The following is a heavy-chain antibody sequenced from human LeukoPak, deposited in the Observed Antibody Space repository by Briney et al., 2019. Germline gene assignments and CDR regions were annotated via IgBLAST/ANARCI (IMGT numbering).Heavy chain of an antibody. CDR2: ISWNSGSI. D-gene: IGHD5-24*01. CDR3: AKQMGA. Sequence: QPGRSLRLSCAASGFTFDDYAMHWVRQAPGKGLEWVSGISWNSGSIGYADSVKGRFTISRDNAKNSLYLQMNSLSAEDTALYYCAKQMGAWGQGTMVTVSS. CDR1: GFTFDDYA. V-gene: IGHV3-9*01. J-gene: IGHJ3*01.